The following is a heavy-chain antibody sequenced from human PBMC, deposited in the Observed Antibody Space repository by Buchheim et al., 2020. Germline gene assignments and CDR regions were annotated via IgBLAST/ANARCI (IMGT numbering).Heavy chain of an antibody. J-gene: IGHJ4*02. D-gene: IGHD5-18*01. Sequence: EVQLVESGGGLVRPGESLRLSCAASGFTVTNSHTHWVRQAPGKGLEWVSGICFDDSTSYIDSVKGRFTVPRDHSLNTASLPMKSLRAEDTAVYYCTSGVDAAKIRHWGQGT. CDR1: GFTVTNSH. V-gene: IGHV3-66*01. CDR3: TSGVDAAKIRH. CDR2: ICFDDST.